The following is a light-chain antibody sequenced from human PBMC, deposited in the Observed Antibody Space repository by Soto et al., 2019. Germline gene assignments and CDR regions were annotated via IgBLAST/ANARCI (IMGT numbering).Light chain of an antibody. CDR1: QSVSNNY. CDR2: GAS. V-gene: IGKV3-20*01. Sequence: EIVLTQSPGTLSLSPGERATLSCRASQSVSNNYLAWYQQKTGQAPRLLIYGASNRATGIKDRFSGSGSGTHFTLTISRLEPEDFAVYYCQQYGSSRTFGQGTKVDIK. J-gene: IGKJ1*01. CDR3: QQYGSSRT.